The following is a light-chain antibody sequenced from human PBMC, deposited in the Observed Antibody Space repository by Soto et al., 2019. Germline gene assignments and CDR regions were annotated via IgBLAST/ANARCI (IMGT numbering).Light chain of an antibody. CDR2: GAS. CDR3: QQYGSSPWT. V-gene: IGKV3-20*01. J-gene: IGKJ1*01. CDR1: ETVTGKY. Sequence: EIVLTQSPGTLSLSPADRATLSCRASETVTGKYLAWYQQKPGQAPRLLIYGASSRATGIPDRFSGSGSGTDFTLTISRLEPEDFAVYYCQQYGSSPWTFGQGTKVEIK.